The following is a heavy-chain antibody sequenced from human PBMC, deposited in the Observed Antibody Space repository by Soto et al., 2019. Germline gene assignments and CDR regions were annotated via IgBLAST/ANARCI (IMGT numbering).Heavy chain of an antibody. CDR1: GFTFSIYA. J-gene: IGHJ4*02. CDR3: ATVHNTSRSFDY. D-gene: IGHD1-20*01. CDR2: TGATGRTT. V-gene: IGHV3-23*01. Sequence: GSLRLSCAASGFTFSIYAMTWVRQAPGKGLEWVSTTGATGRTTYYADSVKGRFTVSRDNSKNTLDLQMSSLRAEDTAVYYCATVHNTSRSFDYWGQGTLVTVSS.